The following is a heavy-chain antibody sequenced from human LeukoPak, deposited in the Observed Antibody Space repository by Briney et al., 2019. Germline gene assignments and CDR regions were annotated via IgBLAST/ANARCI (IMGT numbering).Heavy chain of an antibody. Sequence: GASVKVSCKASGYTFTGYYMHWVRQAPGQGLEWMGWINPNSGGTNYAQKFQGRVTITRNTSISTAYMELSSLRSEDTAVYYCAIGTYYDILTGYLAFDIWGQGTMVTVSS. CDR3: AIGTYYDILTGYLAFDI. D-gene: IGHD3-9*01. CDR1: GYTFTGYY. CDR2: INPNSGGT. V-gene: IGHV1-2*02. J-gene: IGHJ3*02.